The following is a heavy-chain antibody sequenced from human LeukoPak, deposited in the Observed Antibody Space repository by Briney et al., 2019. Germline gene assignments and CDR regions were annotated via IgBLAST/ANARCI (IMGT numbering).Heavy chain of an antibody. Sequence: GGSLRLSCAASGFTFSSYAMSWVRQAPGKRLQWVSAISGSGGSTYYADSVKGRFTISRDNSKNTLYLQMNSLRAEDTAVYYCAKDHLYYYDSSGYYYDAFDIWGQGTMVTVSS. J-gene: IGHJ3*02. CDR1: GFTFSSYA. V-gene: IGHV3-23*01. D-gene: IGHD3-22*01. CDR3: AKDHLYYYDSSGYYYDAFDI. CDR2: ISGSGGST.